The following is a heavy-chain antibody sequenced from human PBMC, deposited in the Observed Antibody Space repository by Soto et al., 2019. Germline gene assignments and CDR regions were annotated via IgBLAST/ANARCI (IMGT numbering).Heavy chain of an antibody. CDR2: ILHDGNNK. CDR3: ARDDEGGSYCDLGY. CDR1: GFTFSNYI. V-gene: IGHV3-30-3*01. D-gene: IGHD3-10*01. Sequence: QVQLVESGGGVVQPGRSLRLSCAASGFTFSNYIMHWVRQAPGKGLAWVAIILHDGNNKYYADSVKGRFTISRDNSKNTLYLQINSLRTEDTAIYYCARDDEGGSYCDLGYWGQGTLVTVSS. J-gene: IGHJ4*02.